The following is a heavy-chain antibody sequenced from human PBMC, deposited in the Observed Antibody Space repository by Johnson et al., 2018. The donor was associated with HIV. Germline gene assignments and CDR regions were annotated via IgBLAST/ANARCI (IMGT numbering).Heavy chain of an antibody. CDR2: ISYDGSNK. J-gene: IGHJ3*02. V-gene: IGHV3-30*14. D-gene: IGHD5-18*01. CDR3: ARYNYGVTDAFDI. CDR1: GFTFSSYA. Sequence: QVQLVESGGGVVQPGRSLRLSCAASGFTFSSYAIHWVRQAPGKGLEWVAVISYDGSNKYYADSVKGRFTISRDNSKNTLYLQMNSLRVEDTAVYYCARYNYGVTDAFDIWGQGTMVTVSS.